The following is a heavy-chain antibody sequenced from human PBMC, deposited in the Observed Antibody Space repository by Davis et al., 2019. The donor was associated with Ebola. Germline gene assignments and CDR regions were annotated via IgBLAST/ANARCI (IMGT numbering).Heavy chain of an antibody. CDR3: ASPATGGPRVSDYYYGMDV. V-gene: IGHV1-2*02. J-gene: IGHJ6*02. Sequence: ASVKVSCKASGYTFTGYYMHWVRQAPGQGLEWMGWINPNSGGTNYAQKFQGRVTMTRDTSISTAYMELSRLRSDDTAVYYCASPATGGPRVSDYYYGMDVWGQGTTVTVSS. CDR1: GYTFTGYY. D-gene: IGHD4-17*01. CDR2: INPNSGGT.